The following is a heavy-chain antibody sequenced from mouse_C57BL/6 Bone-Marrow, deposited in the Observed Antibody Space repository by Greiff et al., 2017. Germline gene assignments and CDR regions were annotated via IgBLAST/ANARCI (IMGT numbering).Heavy chain of an antibody. V-gene: IGHV1-64*01. CDR3: ARYGYPLAMDY. CDR1: GYTFTSYW. J-gene: IGHJ4*01. CDR2: IHPNSGST. Sequence: QVQLQQPGAELVKPGASVKLYCKASGYTFTSYWMHWVKQRPGQGLEWIGMIHPNSGSTNYNEKFKSKATLTVDKSSSTAYMQLSSLTSEDSAVYYCARYGYPLAMDYWGQGTSVTVSS. D-gene: IGHD2-2*01.